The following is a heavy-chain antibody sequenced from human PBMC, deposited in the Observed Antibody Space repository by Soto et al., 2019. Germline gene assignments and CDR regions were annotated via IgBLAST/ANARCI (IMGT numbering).Heavy chain of an antibody. CDR1: GFTFSSFR. Sequence: GSLRLSCAASGFTFSSFRMHWVRQAPGKGLVWVSRINSAGGSTTYADSVKGRFTISRDNAKNTLYLQMNSLRAEDTAVYYCARDQSVAGPTTLFDPWGQGTLVTVSS. J-gene: IGHJ5*02. D-gene: IGHD6-19*01. CDR2: INSAGGST. V-gene: IGHV3-74*01. CDR3: ARDQSVAGPTTLFDP.